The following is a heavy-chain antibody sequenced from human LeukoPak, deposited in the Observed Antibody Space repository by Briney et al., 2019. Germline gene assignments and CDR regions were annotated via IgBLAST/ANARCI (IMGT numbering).Heavy chain of an antibody. J-gene: IGHJ4*02. V-gene: IGHV3-7*01. D-gene: IGHD6-6*01. CDR3: ARGGAARPDF. Sequence: PGRSLRLSCAASGFTFSTYWMNWFRQTPGKGLEWVAKIKADGGEKDHAASVKGRFTISRDNAKNSLYLQMNSLRVEDTAVYYCARGGAARPDFWGQGTLATVSS. CDR2: IKADGGEK. CDR1: GFTFSTYW.